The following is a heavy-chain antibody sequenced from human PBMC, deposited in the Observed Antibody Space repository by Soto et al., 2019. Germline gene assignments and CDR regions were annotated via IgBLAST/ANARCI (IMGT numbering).Heavy chain of an antibody. CDR1: GFTFSSYW. Sequence: VGSLRLSCAASGFTFSSYWMSWVRQAPGKGLEWVANIKQDGSEKYYVDSVKGRFTISRDNAKNSLYLQMNSLRAEDTAVYYCARLTGEWELHIDYWGQGTLVTVSS. CDR3: ARLTGEWELHIDY. V-gene: IGHV3-7*03. J-gene: IGHJ4*02. CDR2: IKQDGSEK. D-gene: IGHD1-26*01.